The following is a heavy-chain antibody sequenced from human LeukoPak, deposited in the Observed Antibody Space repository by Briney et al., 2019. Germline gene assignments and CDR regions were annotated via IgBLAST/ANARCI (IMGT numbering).Heavy chain of an antibody. CDR1: GFTFSTYA. D-gene: IGHD2-2*01. V-gene: IGHV3-23*03. CDR2: IYSGGST. J-gene: IGHJ4*02. Sequence: GGSLRLSCAASGFTFSTYAMSWVRQAPGKGLEWVSVIYSGGSTYYADSVKGRFTISRDNSKNTLYLQMNSLRAEDTAVYYCARGCSSTSCYGFDYWGQGTLVTVSS. CDR3: ARGCSSTSCYGFDY.